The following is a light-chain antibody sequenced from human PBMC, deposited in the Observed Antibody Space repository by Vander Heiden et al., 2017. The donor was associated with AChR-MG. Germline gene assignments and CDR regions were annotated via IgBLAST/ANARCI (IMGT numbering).Light chain of an antibody. CDR2: AAS. J-gene: IGKJ1*01. Sequence: DIQMTQSPSSLPASVGDRVTITCRAGQSISSYLNWYQQKPGKAPKLLIYAASSLQSGVPSRFSGSGSGTDFTLTISSLQPEDFATYYCQQSDSTLGTFGQGTKVEIK. CDR3: QQSDSTLGT. CDR1: QSISSY. V-gene: IGKV1-39*01.